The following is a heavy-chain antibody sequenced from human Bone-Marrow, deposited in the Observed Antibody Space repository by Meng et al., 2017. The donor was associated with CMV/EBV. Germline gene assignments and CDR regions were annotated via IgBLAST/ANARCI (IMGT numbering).Heavy chain of an antibody. V-gene: IGHV4-59*01. CDR2: IHYSGGT. D-gene: IGHD3-3*01. Sequence: SETLSLTCTVSGGSISSYYWSWIRQPPGKGLEWIGYIHYSGGTNYNPSLKSRVTISVDTSKNQFSLKLSSVTAADTAVYYCARAGGSGFLEWLSLDYWGQGTLVTVSS. CDR3: ARAGGSGFLEWLSLDY. J-gene: IGHJ4*02. CDR1: GGSISSYY.